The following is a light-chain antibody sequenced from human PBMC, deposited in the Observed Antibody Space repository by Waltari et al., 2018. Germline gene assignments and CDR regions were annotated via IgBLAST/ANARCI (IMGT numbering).Light chain of an antibody. J-gene: IGLJ2*01. Sequence: QSALTQPASVSGSPGQSITISCTGTSSDVDDYNFVSWYQQHPGNAPKLMIYDVSKRPSGVSNRFSGSKSGNTASLTISGLQAEDEADYYCCSYAPSTTHVAFGGGTRLTVL. CDR1: SSDVDDYNF. CDR3: CSYAPSTTHVA. V-gene: IGLV2-23*02. CDR2: DVS.